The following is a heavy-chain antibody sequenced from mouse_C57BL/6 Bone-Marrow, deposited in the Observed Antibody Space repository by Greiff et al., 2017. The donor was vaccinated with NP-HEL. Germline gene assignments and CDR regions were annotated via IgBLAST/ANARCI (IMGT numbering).Heavy chain of an antibody. J-gene: IGHJ4*01. Sequence: EVNLLESGEGLVKPGGSLKLSCAASGFTFSSYAMSWVRQTPEKRLEWVAYISSGGDYIYYADTVKGRFTISRDNARNTLYLQMSSLKSEDTAMYYCTRDFDGYYPYYYAMDYWGQGTSVTVSS. V-gene: IGHV5-9-1*02. CDR1: GFTFSSYA. CDR3: TRDFDGYYPYYYAMDY. CDR2: ISSGGDYI. D-gene: IGHD2-3*01.